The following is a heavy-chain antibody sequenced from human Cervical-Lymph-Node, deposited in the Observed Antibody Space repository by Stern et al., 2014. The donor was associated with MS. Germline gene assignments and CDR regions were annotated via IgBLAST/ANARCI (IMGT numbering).Heavy chain of an antibody. J-gene: IGHJ4*02. D-gene: IGHD6-13*01. Sequence: VQLVQSGAEVKKPGASVKVSCKASGYTFTSYGISWVRQAPGQGLEWMGWISAYNGNTSNAQKLQGRVTMTTDTSTSTAYMELRSLRSDDTAVYYCARDSGYSSSWYPWYFDYWGQGTLVTVSS. CDR3: ARDSGYSSSWYPWYFDY. V-gene: IGHV1-18*01. CDR2: ISAYNGNT. CDR1: GYTFTSYG.